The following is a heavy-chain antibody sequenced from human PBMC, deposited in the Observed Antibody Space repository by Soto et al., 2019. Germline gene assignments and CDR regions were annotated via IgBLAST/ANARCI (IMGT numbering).Heavy chain of an antibody. Sequence: ETLSLTCTVSGGSVSSGRFYWSWIRQPPGKGLEWIGYIYYSGSTKYNSSLRSRVTISVDTSKNQFSLKLTSVTAADTAVYYCARSGSGSGWLGGQGTLVTVSS. CDR1: GGSVSSGRFY. CDR2: IYYSGST. J-gene: IGHJ4*02. V-gene: IGHV4-61*01. D-gene: IGHD6-19*01. CDR3: ARSGSGSGWL.